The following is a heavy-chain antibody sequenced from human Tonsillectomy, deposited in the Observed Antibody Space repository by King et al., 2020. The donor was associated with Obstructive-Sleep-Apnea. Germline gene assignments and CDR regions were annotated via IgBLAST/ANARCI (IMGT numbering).Heavy chain of an antibody. Sequence: VQLVESGGGVVQPGRSLGLSCAAAGFTFTSYSMYWVRQAPGRGLEWVTVISYDGTNKYYADSVKGRFTISRDNSKDTLYLQMNSLRDEDTAVYYCARGTEYFGSGSLGDWGQGTLVTVSS. CDR2: ISYDGTNK. D-gene: IGHD3-10*01. J-gene: IGHJ4*02. V-gene: IGHV3-30-3*01. CDR3: ARGTEYFGSGSLGD. CDR1: GFTFTSYS.